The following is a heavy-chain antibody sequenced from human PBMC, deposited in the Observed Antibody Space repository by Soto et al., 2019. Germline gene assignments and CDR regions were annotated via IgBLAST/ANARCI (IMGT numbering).Heavy chain of an antibody. J-gene: IGHJ4*02. V-gene: IGHV4-59*08. Sequence: SETLSLTCTVSGGSISSYYWSWIRQTPGKGLEWIGYIFYFGSTNYNPSLKSRVTLSIDTSKNQLSLKLSSVTAADTAVYYCARGSYYYANSGYSHYWGQGALVTVSS. D-gene: IGHD3-22*01. CDR1: GGSISSYY. CDR2: IFYFGST. CDR3: ARGSYYYANSGYSHY.